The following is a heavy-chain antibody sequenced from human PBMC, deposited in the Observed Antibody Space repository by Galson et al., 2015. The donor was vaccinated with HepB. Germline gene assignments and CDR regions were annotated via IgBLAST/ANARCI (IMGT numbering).Heavy chain of an antibody. CDR2: TNPDRGGT. Sequence: SVKVSCKASGYTFTGYYIHWVRQAPGQGFEWMGRTNPDRGGTEYAQKFQGRVTMTRETSISTVYMDLRRLRSDDTAVYYCARINSVFCSSTTCRPDYWGQGTLVTVSS. D-gene: IGHD2-2*01. CDR3: ARINSVFCSSTTCRPDY. CDR1: GYTFTGYY. J-gene: IGHJ4*02. V-gene: IGHV1-2*06.